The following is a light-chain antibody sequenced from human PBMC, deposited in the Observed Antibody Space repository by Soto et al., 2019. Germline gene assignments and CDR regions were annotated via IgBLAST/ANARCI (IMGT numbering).Light chain of an antibody. V-gene: IGLV1-44*01. CDR3: AAWDDSLNGYV. CDR2: NNN. Sequence: QPVLTQAPSASGIPGQRVTISCSGGSSNIGTNAVNWYQQLPGTAPKLLIYNNNQRPPGVPDRFSGSKSGTSASLAISGLQSEDEADYYCAAWDDSLNGYVFGTGTKVTVL. J-gene: IGLJ1*01. CDR1: SSNIGTNA.